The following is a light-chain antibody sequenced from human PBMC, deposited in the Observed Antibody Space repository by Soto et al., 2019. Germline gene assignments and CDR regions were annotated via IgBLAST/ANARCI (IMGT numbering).Light chain of an antibody. CDR2: KAS. J-gene: IGKJ1*01. CDR3: QQYDKYAWT. V-gene: IGKV1-5*03. CDR1: QTISSW. Sequence: DIHMTQSPSSVSASVGDRVTITCRASQTISSWLAWYQQKPGKAPKLLIYKASTLKSGVPSRFSGSGSGTEFTLTISSLQPDDFATYYCQQYDKYAWTFGQGTKVDIK.